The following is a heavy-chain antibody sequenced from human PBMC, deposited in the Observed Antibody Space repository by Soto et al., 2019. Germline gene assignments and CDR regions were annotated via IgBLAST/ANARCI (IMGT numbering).Heavy chain of an antibody. J-gene: IGHJ4*02. CDR3: AKVPLSLALFDY. V-gene: IGHV3-23*01. CDR2: ISGSGGST. CDR1: GFTFSNYA. Sequence: EVQLLESGGDLVQPGGSLRLSCAASGFTFSNYAMNWVRQAPGKGLEWVSAISGSGGSTYYADSVKGRFTISRDNSKNTLYLLMNSLRAEDTAVYYCAKVPLSLALFDYWGQGTLVTVSS.